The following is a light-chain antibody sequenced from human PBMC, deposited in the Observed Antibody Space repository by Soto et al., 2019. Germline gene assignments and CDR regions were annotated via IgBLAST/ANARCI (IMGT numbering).Light chain of an antibody. J-gene: IGKJ1*01. CDR1: QSLLLSSSHENC. CDR2: WAS. V-gene: IGKV4-1*01. Sequence: DIVVTQSPESLAVSLGERATINCRSSQSLLLSSSHENCLAWYQQKPGQPPRLLIYWASTRESGVPDLFSGSGFVTDITCTISSMQAEYGALYYFQQYYSPPLTFGQGTNVEMK. CDR3: QQYYSPPLT.